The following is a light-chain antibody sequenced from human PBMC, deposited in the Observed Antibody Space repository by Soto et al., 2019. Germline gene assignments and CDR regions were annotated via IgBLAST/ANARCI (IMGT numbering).Light chain of an antibody. Sequence: DIQLTQSPSFLSASVGDRVTITCRASQGIRTYLAWYQQKPGKVPNLLVYAASTLQSGVPSRFSGSGSGTEFTLTISSRQPEDFSSYYCQHLNNYPRTFGGGTKVEI. CDR3: QHLNNYPRT. CDR2: AAS. J-gene: IGKJ4*01. CDR1: QGIRTY. V-gene: IGKV1-9*01.